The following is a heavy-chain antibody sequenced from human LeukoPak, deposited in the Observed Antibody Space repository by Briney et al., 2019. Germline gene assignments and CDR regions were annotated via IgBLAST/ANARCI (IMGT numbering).Heavy chain of an antibody. CDR1: GGSISSYY. Sequence: SETLSLACTVSGGSISSYYWSWIRQPPGKGLEWIGYIYYSGTTNYNPSPRSRVTISVDTSKNQFSLKLSSVTAADTAVYYCARGVYIAAAQYGYWGQGTLVSVSS. CDR3: ARGVYIAAAQYGY. V-gene: IGHV4-59*01. J-gene: IGHJ4*02. CDR2: IYYSGTT. D-gene: IGHD6-13*01.